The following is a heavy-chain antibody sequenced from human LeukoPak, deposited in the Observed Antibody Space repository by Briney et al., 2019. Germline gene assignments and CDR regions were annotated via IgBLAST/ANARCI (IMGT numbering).Heavy chain of an antibody. J-gene: IGHJ4*02. Sequence: GGSLRLSCAASGFTFSSYGMNWVRQAPGKGLEWVSSISSSSSYIYYADSVRVRFTISRDNAKNSLYLQMTSLRAEDTAVYYCATGIVVVTAMRNNDFDYWGQGTLVTVSS. CDR1: GFTFSSYG. CDR2: ISSSSSYI. D-gene: IGHD2-21*02. CDR3: ATGIVVVTAMRNNDFDY. V-gene: IGHV3-21*01.